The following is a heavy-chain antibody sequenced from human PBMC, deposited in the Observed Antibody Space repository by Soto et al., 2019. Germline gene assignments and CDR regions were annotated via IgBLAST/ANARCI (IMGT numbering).Heavy chain of an antibody. Sequence: QVQLQQWGAGLLKPSETLSLTCAVYGGSFSGYYWSWIRQPPGKGLEWIGEINHSGSTNYNPSLKSRVTISVATSKNQFSLKLSSVTAADTAVYYCARSKGYYDFWSGYPPYYYYGMDVWGQGTTVTVSS. D-gene: IGHD3-3*01. CDR3: ARSKGYYDFWSGYPPYYYYGMDV. V-gene: IGHV4-34*01. J-gene: IGHJ6*02. CDR2: INHSGST. CDR1: GGSFSGYY.